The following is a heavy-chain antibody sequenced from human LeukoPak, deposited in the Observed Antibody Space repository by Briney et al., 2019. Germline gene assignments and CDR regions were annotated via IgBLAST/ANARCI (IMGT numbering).Heavy chain of an antibody. V-gene: IGHV4-59*01. CDR3: ARAPFVETATKHTAFDI. D-gene: IGHD5-24*01. CDR2: IYYSGST. J-gene: IGHJ3*02. CDR1: GGSISSYY. Sequence: SETLSLTCTVSGGSISSYYWSWIRQPPGKGLEWIGYIYYSGSTNYNPSLKSRVTISVDTSKNQFSLKLSSVTAADTAVYYCARAPFVETATKHTAFDIWGQGTMVTVSS.